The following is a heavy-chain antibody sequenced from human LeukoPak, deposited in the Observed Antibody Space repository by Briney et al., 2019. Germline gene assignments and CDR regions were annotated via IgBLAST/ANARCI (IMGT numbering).Heavy chain of an antibody. J-gene: IGHJ3*02. Sequence: SVKVSCKASGGSFSSYAISWVRQAPGQGLEWMGGIIPIFGTANYAQKFQGRVTITADESTSTAYMELSSLRSEDTAVYYCARVKSGELYSGYDRGAFDIWGQGTMVTVSS. CDR2: IIPIFGTA. CDR3: ARVKSGELYSGYDRGAFDI. V-gene: IGHV1-69*01. D-gene: IGHD5-12*01. CDR1: GGSFSSYA.